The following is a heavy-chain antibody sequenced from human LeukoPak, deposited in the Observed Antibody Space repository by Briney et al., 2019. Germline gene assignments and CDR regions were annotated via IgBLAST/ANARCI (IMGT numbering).Heavy chain of an antibody. Sequence: PGGPVSHSWAPSGLTYSRNAIHWLRQAPAKGLEGVSYIAHYGSNKHYADSVKGRFTITSDNSKITLHPQMNILSGHDTAVYYCEKDGSRSCTDWGQGTLVTVST. CDR3: EKDGSRSCTD. CDR1: GLTYSRNA. D-gene: IGHD3-10*01. V-gene: IGHV3-30*02. CDR2: IAHYGSNK. J-gene: IGHJ4*02.